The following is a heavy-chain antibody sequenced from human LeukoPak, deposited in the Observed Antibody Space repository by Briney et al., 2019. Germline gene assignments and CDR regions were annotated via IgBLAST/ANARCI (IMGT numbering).Heavy chain of an antibody. Sequence: SETLSLTCTVSGCSISSYYWSWIRQPPGKGLELIGYIYYSGSTNYNPFLKSRVTISADTSKNQFSLKLSAVTASDTAAKYCARQGGCSSGCLYWGQGTLVTVSS. CDR2: IYYSGST. J-gene: IGHJ4*02. D-gene: IGHD3-22*01. V-gene: IGHV4-59*13. CDR3: ARQGGCSSGCLY. CDR1: GCSISSYY.